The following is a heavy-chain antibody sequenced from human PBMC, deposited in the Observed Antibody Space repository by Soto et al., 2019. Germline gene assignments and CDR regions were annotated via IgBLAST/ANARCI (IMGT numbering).Heavy chain of an antibody. CDR3: ARGTRGSGSYYKGAFDI. V-gene: IGHV4-34*01. Sequence: NPSETLSLTCAVYGGSFSGYYWSWIRQPPGKGLEWIGEINHSGSTNYNPSLKSRVTISVDTSKNQFSLKLSSVTAADTAVYYCARGTRGSGSYYKGAFDIWGQGPMVTV. CDR1: GGSFSGYY. J-gene: IGHJ3*02. CDR2: INHSGST. D-gene: IGHD3-10*01.